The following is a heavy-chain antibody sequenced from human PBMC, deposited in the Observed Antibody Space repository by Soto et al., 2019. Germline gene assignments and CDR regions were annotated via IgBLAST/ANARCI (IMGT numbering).Heavy chain of an antibody. V-gene: IGHV4-39*01. CDR2: IYYSGST. J-gene: IGHJ4*02. CDR1: GDSISSRSYY. Sequence: KTSETLSLTCTVTGDSISSRSYYWGWIRQPPGKGLEWIGSIYYSGSTYNNPSLRSRVSMSIDTSKDQFSLKLKSVTAADTALYFCARQRTSVVTQAYFDVWGQGSLVTVS. CDR3: ARQRTSVVTQAYFDV. D-gene: IGHD2-21*02.